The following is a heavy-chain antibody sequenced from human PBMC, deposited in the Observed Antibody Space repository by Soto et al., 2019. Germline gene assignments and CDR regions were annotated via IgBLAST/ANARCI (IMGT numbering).Heavy chain of an antibody. CDR3: ARGGDIVVVPAARYYFDY. CDR2: INHSGST. V-gene: IGHV4-34*01. CDR1: GGSFSGYY. D-gene: IGHD2-2*01. Sequence: SETLSLTCAVYGGSFSGYYWSWIRQPPGKGLEWIGEINHSGSTNYNPSLKSRVNISVDTSKNQFSLKLSSVTAADTAVYYCARGGDIVVVPAARYYFDYWGQGTLVTVS. J-gene: IGHJ4*02.